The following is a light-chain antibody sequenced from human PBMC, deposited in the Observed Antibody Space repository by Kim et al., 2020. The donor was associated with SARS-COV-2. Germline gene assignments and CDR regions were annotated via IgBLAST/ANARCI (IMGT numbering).Light chain of an antibody. CDR1: SSNVCSYNS. CDR2: DVS. Sequence: GQSVTISCTGTSSNVCSYNSVSWYQQHPGTAPKLIIYDVSKRPSGVPDRFSGSKSGNTASLTISGLQAEDEADYSCCSYAGSYTRVFGGGTQLTVL. CDR3: CSYAGSYTRV. J-gene: IGLJ2*01. V-gene: IGLV2-11*01.